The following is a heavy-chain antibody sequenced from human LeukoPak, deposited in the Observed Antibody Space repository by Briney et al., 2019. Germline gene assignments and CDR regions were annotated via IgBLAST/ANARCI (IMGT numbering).Heavy chain of an antibody. CDR2: ISGSGGST. J-gene: IGHJ4*02. Sequence: GGSLRLSCAAPGFTFSSYAMSWVRQAPGKGLEWVSAISGSGGSTYYADSVKGRFTISRDNSKNTLYLQMNSLRAEDTAVYYCAKIGSIAAREGIDYWGQGTLVTVSS. D-gene: IGHD6-6*01. CDR3: AKIGSIAAREGIDY. CDR1: GFTFSSYA. V-gene: IGHV3-23*01.